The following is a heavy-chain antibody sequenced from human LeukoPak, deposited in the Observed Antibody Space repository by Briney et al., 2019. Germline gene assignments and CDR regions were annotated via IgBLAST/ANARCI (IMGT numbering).Heavy chain of an antibody. D-gene: IGHD5-12*01. CDR1: GGTISSYA. CDR2: IIPILGIA. V-gene: IGHV1-69*04. J-gene: IGHJ4*02. Sequence: SVKVSCKASGGTISSYAISWVRQAPGQGLEWMGRIIPILGIANYAQKFQGRVTITADKSTSTACMELSSLRSEDTAVYYCARGYSGYDYGYDEFDYWGQGTLVTVSS. CDR3: ARGYSGYDYGYDEFDY.